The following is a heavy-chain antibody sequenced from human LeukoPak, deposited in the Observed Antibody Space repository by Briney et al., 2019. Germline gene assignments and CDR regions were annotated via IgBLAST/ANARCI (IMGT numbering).Heavy chain of an antibody. Sequence: GGSLRLSCAASGFTFSSYWMHWVRQAPGKGLVWVSRINSDGSTTSYADSVMGRFTISRDNVKNTLYLQMNSLRAEDTAVYYCARVIYSGWEGELSDWGQGTLVTVSS. D-gene: IGHD6-19*01. CDR1: GFTFSSYW. V-gene: IGHV3-74*01. J-gene: IGHJ4*02. CDR2: INSDGSTT. CDR3: ARVIYSGWEGELSD.